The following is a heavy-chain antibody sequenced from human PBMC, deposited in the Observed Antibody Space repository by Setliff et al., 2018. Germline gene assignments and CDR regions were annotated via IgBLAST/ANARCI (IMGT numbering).Heavy chain of an antibody. CDR2: MNPNSGNT. CDR1: GYTFTSCD. J-gene: IGHJ3*01. D-gene: IGHD3-16*01. CDR3: ARSDHLVVDGFDV. Sequence: GASVKVSCKASGYTFTSCDINWVRQATGQGLEWMGWMNPNSGNTGYAQKFQGRVTMTRNTSISTAYMELSRLTSDDMAEYFCARSDHLVVDGFDVWGQGTMVTVSS. V-gene: IGHV1-8*02.